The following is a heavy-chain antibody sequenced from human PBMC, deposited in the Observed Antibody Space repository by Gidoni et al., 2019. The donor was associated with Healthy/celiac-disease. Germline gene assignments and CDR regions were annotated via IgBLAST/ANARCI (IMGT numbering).Heavy chain of an antibody. Sequence: QVQLVQSGAEVKKPGASVTVSCKASGYTFTGYYMHWVRQAPGQGLEWMGWINPNSGGTNYAQKFQGWVTMTRDTSISTAYMELSRLRSDDTAVYYCARDEPTGSGSYYSYWGQGTLVTVSS. V-gene: IGHV1-2*04. CDR3: ARDEPTGSGSYYSY. CDR2: INPNSGGT. CDR1: GYTFTGYY. D-gene: IGHD3-10*01. J-gene: IGHJ4*02.